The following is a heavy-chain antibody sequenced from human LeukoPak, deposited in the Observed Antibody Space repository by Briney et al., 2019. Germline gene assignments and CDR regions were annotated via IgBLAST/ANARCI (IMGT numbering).Heavy chain of an antibody. D-gene: IGHD3-16*01. CDR1: GYTFSSYG. CDR3: AREGLGELTLDY. CDR2: ISTYNGDT. V-gene: IGHV1-18*01. Sequence: ASVKVSCKASGYTFSSYGISWVRQAPGQGLEWMGWISTYNGDTNYAQKLQGRVTMTTDTSTSTAYMELRSLRSDDTAVYYCAREGLGELTLDYWGQGTLVTVSS. J-gene: IGHJ4*02.